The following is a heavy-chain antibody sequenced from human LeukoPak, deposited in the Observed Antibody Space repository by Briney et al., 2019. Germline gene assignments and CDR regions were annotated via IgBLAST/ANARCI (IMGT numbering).Heavy chain of an antibody. CDR1: GFTFSSYW. CDR3: ARVRDDGYYYYYYMDV. CDR2: IKQDGSEK. D-gene: IGHD5-24*01. Sequence: PGGSLRLSCAASGFTFSSYWMSWVRQAPGKGLEWVANIKQDGSEKYYVDSVKGRFTISRDNAKNSLCLQMNSLRAEDTAVYYCARVRDDGYYYYYYMDVWGKGTTVTVSS. J-gene: IGHJ6*03. V-gene: IGHV3-7*01.